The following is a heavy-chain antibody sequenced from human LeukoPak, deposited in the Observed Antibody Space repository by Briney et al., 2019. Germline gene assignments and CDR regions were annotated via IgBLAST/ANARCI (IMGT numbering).Heavy chain of an antibody. CDR2: INPDSGGT. Sequence: ASVKVSCKASGYTFTGHYMNWVRQAPGQGLEWMGRINPDSGGTNYAQKFQGRVTMTRDTSISTAYMELSRLRSDDTVVYYCARRYYYDSSGYYTAFDIWVQGTMVTVSS. CDR1: GYTFTGHY. D-gene: IGHD3-22*01. J-gene: IGHJ3*02. V-gene: IGHV1-2*05. CDR3: ARRYYYDSSGYYTAFDI.